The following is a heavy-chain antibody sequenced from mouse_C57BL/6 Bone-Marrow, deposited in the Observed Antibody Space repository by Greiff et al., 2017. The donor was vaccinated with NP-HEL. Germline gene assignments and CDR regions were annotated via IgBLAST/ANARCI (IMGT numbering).Heavy chain of an antibody. CDR2: INPSNGGT. D-gene: IGHD3-3*01. J-gene: IGHJ2*01. Sequence: QVQLQQPGTELVKPGASVKLSCKASGYTFTSYWMHWVKQRPGQGLEWIGNINPSNGGTNYNEKFKSKATLTVDKSSSTAYMQLSSLTSKDSAVYYCARGGLEIVDHFDYWGQGTTLTVSS. CDR1: GYTFTSYW. V-gene: IGHV1-53*01. CDR3: ARGGLEIVDHFDY.